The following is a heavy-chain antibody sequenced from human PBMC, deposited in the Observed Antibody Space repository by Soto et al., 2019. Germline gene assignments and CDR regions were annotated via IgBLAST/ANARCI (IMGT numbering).Heavy chain of an antibody. CDR1: GYTFTSYG. Sequence: QVQLVQSGAEVKKPGASVKVSCKASGYTFTSYGISWVRQAPGQGLEWMGWISAYNGNTNYAQKLQGRVTMTTDTSTSTAYMELRSLSSDDTAVYYCARAVWQWLVPYYFDYWGQGTLVTVSS. D-gene: IGHD6-19*01. CDR2: ISAYNGNT. V-gene: IGHV1-18*01. J-gene: IGHJ4*02. CDR3: ARAVWQWLVPYYFDY.